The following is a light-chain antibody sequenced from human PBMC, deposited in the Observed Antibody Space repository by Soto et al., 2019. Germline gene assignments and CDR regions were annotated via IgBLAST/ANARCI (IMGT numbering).Light chain of an antibody. V-gene: IGKV4-1*01. Sequence: DIVMTQSPDSLAVSLGERATINCKSSQSVLYSSNNKNYLAWYQQRQGQPPKLLIYWASTRESGVPDRFSGSGSGTDFTITITSLQAEDVAVYYCQQYESTPPTFGQGTKLEIK. CDR3: QQYESTPPT. CDR1: QSVLYSSNNKNY. J-gene: IGKJ2*01. CDR2: WAS.